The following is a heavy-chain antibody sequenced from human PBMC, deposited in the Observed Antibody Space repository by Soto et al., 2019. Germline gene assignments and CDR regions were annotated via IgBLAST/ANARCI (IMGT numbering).Heavy chain of an antibody. J-gene: IGHJ6*02. D-gene: IGHD2-21*02. CDR2: LYWDDGQ. CDR3: VQSRCGGDCLEIYSSHAYNGLDV. CDR1: GLSLRTTGVG. V-gene: IGHV2-5*02. Sequence: QVTLKESGPTLVKPTQTLTLTCTVSGLSLRTTGVGVGWVRQPPGKALEWLALLYWDDGQRYSPSLRSRLTIAKGISEKQVVLTMTNMDTVDTATYYCVQSRCGGDCLEIYSSHAYNGLDVWGQGTTVTVSS.